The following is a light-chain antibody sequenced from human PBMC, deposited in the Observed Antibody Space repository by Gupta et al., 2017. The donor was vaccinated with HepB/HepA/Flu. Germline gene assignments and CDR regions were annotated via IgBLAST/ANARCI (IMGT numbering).Light chain of an antibody. V-gene: IGKV3-20*01. Sequence: DIVLTQSPGTLSLSPGERATLACRASQSVSDSYLAWYQHKPGQAPRLLIYGASSRATAIPDRFSGSGSGTDFTLTISRLEPEDFAVYYCQQYGASPETFGQGTKVEIK. CDR2: GAS. CDR3: QQYGASPET. CDR1: QSVSDSY. J-gene: IGKJ1*01.